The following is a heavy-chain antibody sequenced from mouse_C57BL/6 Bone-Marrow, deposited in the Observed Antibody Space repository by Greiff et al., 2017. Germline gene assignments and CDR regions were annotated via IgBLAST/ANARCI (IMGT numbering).Heavy chain of an antibody. J-gene: IGHJ2*01. D-gene: IGHD1-1*01. CDR2: ISSGSSTI. Sequence: EVKLVESGGGLVKPGGSLKLSCAASGFTFSDYGMHWVRQAPEKGLEWVAYISSGSSTIYYADTVKGRFTISRDNAKNTLFLQMTSLRSEDTAMYYCAKGDYYGSSSDYWGQGTTLTVSS. V-gene: IGHV5-17*01. CDR1: GFTFSDYG. CDR3: AKGDYYGSSSDY.